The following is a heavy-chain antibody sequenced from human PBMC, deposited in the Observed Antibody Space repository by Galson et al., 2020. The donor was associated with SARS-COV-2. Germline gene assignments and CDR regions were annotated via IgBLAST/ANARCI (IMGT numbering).Heavy chain of an antibody. V-gene: IGHV6-1*01. Sequence: ASETLSLTCAISGDSVSSNGAAWNWIRQSPSRGLEWLGRTYYRSKWYNDYAVSVKSRITINPDTSKNQFSLQLNSVTPEDTAVYYCAREDVVRGIISIEYWGQGTLVTVSS. CDR1: GDSVSSNGAA. CDR2: TYYRSKWYN. CDR3: AREDVVRGIISIEY. J-gene: IGHJ4*02. D-gene: IGHD3-10*01.